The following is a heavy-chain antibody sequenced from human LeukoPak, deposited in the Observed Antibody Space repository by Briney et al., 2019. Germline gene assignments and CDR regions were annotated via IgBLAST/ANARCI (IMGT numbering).Heavy chain of an antibody. J-gene: IGHJ4*02. CDR2: ISNSGGST. D-gene: IGHD4/OR15-4a*01. V-gene: IGHV3-23*01. CDR3: AKGGATPGGFDY. Sequence: PGGSLRLSCAASGFTFSSYVMSWVRQAPGKGLEWVSAISNSGGSTYYADSVKGRFTISRDNSKNTLYLQMNSLRAEDTAVYYCAKGGATPGGFDYWGQGTLVTVSS. CDR1: GFTFSSYV.